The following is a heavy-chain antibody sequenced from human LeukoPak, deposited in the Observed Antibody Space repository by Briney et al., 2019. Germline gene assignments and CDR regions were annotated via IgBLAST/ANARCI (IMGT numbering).Heavy chain of an antibody. CDR2: IKSKTDGGAT. J-gene: IGHJ3*02. CDR1: GFTFSNAW. D-gene: IGHD5-24*01. CDR3: NTVSQMAGGAFDI. Sequence: GGSLRLSCAASGFTFSNAWMSWVRQAPGKGLEWVGRIKSKTDGGATDYAAPGKGRFTISRDDAKKTLYMQMNSLKTEDTAVYYCNTVSQMAGGAFDIWGQGTMVTVYS. V-gene: IGHV3-15*01.